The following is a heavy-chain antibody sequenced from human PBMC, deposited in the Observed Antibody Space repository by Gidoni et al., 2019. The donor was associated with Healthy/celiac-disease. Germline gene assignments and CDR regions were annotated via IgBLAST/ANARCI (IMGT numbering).Heavy chain of an antibody. D-gene: IGHD1-26*01. Sequence: QLVQSAAAVQKPRASVKVSCKASGYPFTRYGISWVRQAPGQGLEWMGWISAYNGNTNDAQKLQGRVTMTTDTSTSTAYMELRRLRSDDTAVYYCARDSVGATTAVIAAFDIWGQGTMVTVSS. CDR3: ARDSVGATTAVIAAFDI. J-gene: IGHJ3*02. CDR1: GYPFTRYG. V-gene: IGHV1-18*01. CDR2: ISAYNGNT.